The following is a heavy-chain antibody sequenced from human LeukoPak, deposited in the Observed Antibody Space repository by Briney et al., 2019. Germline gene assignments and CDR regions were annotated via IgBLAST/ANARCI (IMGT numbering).Heavy chain of an antibody. Sequence: PSQTLSLTCDVSGGSISSGLYSWSWIRQPLGKGLEWIGYIYHTGSTYYNPSLKSRVTISVDTSKNQFSLKLSSVTAADTAVYYCARDGSHCTNGVCYPNNWFDPWGQGTLVTVSS. D-gene: IGHD2-8*01. CDR3: ARDGSHCTNGVCYPNNWFDP. V-gene: IGHV4-30-2*01. CDR1: GGSISSGLYS. CDR2: IYHTGST. J-gene: IGHJ5*02.